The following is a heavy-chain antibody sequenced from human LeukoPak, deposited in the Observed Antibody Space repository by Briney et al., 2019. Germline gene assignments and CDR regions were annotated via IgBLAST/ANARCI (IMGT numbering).Heavy chain of an antibody. J-gene: IGHJ6*02. V-gene: IGHV3-7*03. Sequence: GGSLRLSCAASGFILSNHWMTWVRQAPGKGPEWVANMNKDGSEKYYVDSVKGRFTISRDTAKNSLYLQMNNLRVEDTALYYCARNNDMDVWGQGTTVVVSS. D-gene: IGHD1/OR15-1a*01. CDR3: ARNNDMDV. CDR1: GFILSNHW. CDR2: MNKDGSEK.